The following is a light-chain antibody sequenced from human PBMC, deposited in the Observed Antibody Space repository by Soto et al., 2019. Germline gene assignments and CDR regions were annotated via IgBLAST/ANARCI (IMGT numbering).Light chain of an antibody. V-gene: IGKV3-11*01. J-gene: IGKJ5*01. CDR2: DAS. Sequence: EIVLTQSPATLSLSPGERATLSCRASQSVGSYLAWYQQKPGQAPRLLIYDASNRATGIPARFSGSGSGTDFTLTISSLEPEDLAVYYCQQRSNWPPIPFGQGTRLEIK. CDR3: QQRSNWPPIP. CDR1: QSVGSY.